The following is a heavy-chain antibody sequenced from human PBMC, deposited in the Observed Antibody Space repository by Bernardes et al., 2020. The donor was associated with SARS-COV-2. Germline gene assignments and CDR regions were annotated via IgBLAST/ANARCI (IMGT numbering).Heavy chain of an antibody. D-gene: IGHD1-1*01. V-gene: IGHV4-61*03. J-gene: IGHJ4*03. CDR2: IYYSGST. CDR1: GGSVSSGVYY. CDR3: ARVRLTTTTRNRCFDY. Sequence: SESLSLTCTVSGGSVSSGVYYWSWIRQAPGKGLEWIGHIYYSGSTNYNPSLKSRVTISQDTSNNHFSLNLRSVTAADTAVYYCARVRLTTTTRNRCFDYWGHGTLVT.